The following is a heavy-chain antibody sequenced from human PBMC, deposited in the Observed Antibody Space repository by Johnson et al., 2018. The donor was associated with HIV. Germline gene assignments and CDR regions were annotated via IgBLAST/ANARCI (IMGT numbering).Heavy chain of an antibody. V-gene: IGHV3-30*03. CDR3: ARGGEADAFDI. Sequence: QVQLVESGGGVVQPGRSLRLSCAASGFSFSSHGMHWVRQAPGKGLEWVAVISSDGSNKYYADSVKGRFTISRDNSKNTLYLQMNSLRAEDTAVYYCARGGEADAFDIWGQGTMVTVSS. J-gene: IGHJ3*02. CDR2: ISSDGSNK. CDR1: GFSFSSHG. D-gene: IGHD3-16*01.